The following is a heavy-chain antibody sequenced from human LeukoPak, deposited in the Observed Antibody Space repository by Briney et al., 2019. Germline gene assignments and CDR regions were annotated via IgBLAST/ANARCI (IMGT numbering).Heavy chain of an antibody. V-gene: IGHV4-59*01. CDR3: ARSITSSWYGDFQH. D-gene: IGHD6-13*01. J-gene: IGHJ1*01. Sequence: SETLSLTCTVSGGSMGGYFWGWIRQPPGKGLEWIGYIYYSGSTNYNPSLKSRVTISVDTSKNQFSLKLSSVTAADTAVYYCARSITSSWYGDFQHWGQGTLVTVSS. CDR2: IYYSGST. CDR1: GGSMGGYF.